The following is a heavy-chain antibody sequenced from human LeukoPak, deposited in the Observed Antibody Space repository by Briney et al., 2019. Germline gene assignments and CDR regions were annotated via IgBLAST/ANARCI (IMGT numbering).Heavy chain of an antibody. J-gene: IGHJ6*02. Sequence: ASVKVSCKVSGYTLTELSMHWVRQAPGQGLEWMGIINPSGGSTSYAQKFQGRVTMTRDTSTSTVYMELSSLRSEDTAVYYCARAITMVRGVKKYGMDVWGQGTTVTVSS. CDR2: INPSGGST. D-gene: IGHD3-10*01. V-gene: IGHV1-46*01. CDR1: GYTLTELS. CDR3: ARAITMVRGVKKYGMDV.